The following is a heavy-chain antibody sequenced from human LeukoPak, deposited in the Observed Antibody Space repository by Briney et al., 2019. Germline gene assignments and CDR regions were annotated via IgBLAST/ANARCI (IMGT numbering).Heavy chain of an antibody. CDR2: ISGSGGST. V-gene: IGHV3-23*01. CDR1: GFTFSSYS. J-gene: IGHJ4*02. Sequence: PGGSLRLSCAASGFTFSSYSMNWVRQAPGKGLEWVSAISGSGGSTYYADSVKGRFTISRDNSKNTLYLQMNSLRAEDTAVYYCAKDLATVDYDFWSGYYALDYWGQGTLVTVSS. D-gene: IGHD3-3*01. CDR3: AKDLATVDYDFWSGYYALDY.